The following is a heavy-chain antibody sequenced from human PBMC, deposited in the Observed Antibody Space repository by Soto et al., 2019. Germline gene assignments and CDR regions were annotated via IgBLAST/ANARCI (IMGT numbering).Heavy chain of an antibody. V-gene: IGHV2-5*02. CDR2: IYWDDDK. Sequence: QITLKESGPTLVKPTQTLTLTCTFSGFSLSTSGVGVGWIRQPPGKALEWLARIYWDDDKRYSPSLKSRLTITKDTSKNQVVLTMTNMDPVDTATYYCAHSSYYDFWSAYYFDYWGQGTLVTVSS. CDR3: AHSSYYDFWSAYYFDY. CDR1: GFSLSTSGVG. D-gene: IGHD3-3*01. J-gene: IGHJ4*02.